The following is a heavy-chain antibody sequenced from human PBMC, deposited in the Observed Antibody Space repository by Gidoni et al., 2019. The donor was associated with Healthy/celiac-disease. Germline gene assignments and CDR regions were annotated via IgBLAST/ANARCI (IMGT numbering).Heavy chain of an antibody. CDR3: ARSAAALGGAFDI. V-gene: IGHV3-33*01. CDR1: GFTFSSYG. D-gene: IGHD6-13*01. Sequence: QVQLVESGGGVVQPGRSLRLSCAASGFTFSSYGMHWVRQAPGKGLEWVAVIWYDGSNKYYADSVKGRFTISRDNSKNTLYLQMNSLRAEDTAVYYCARSAAALGGAFDIWGQGTMVTVSS. J-gene: IGHJ3*02. CDR2: IWYDGSNK.